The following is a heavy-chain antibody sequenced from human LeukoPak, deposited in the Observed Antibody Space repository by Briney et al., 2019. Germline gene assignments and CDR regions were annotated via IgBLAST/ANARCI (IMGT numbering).Heavy chain of an antibody. Sequence: GESLKISCQGSGYRFNNYWIGWVRQVPGKGLEWMGIIYPSDSDTRYSPSFQGQVTISADKSISTAYLQWSSLKASDTAMYYCARGHLYDYSSTSYYFDYWGQGTLVTVSS. J-gene: IGHJ4*02. CDR2: IYPSDSDT. V-gene: IGHV5-51*01. CDR1: GYRFNNYW. CDR3: ARGHLYDYSSTSYYFDY. D-gene: IGHD6-13*01.